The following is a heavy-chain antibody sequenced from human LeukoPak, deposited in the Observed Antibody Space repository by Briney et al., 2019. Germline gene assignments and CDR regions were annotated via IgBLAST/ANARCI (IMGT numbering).Heavy chain of an antibody. V-gene: IGHV3-11*01. Sequence: GGSLRLSCAASVFTYSDYYMNWLRQARGKALEWVSYISSSGSTIYYADSVKGRFTISRDNAKNSLYLQMNSLRAEDTAIYYCAKDPRVVVTAPAPYFDYWGQGTLVTVSS. CDR1: VFTYSDYY. D-gene: IGHD2-21*02. CDR2: ISSSGSTI. J-gene: IGHJ4*02. CDR3: AKDPRVVVTAPAPYFDY.